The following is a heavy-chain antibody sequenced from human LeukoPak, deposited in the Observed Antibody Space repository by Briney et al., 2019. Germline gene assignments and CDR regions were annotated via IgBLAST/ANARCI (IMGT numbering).Heavy chain of an antibody. J-gene: IGHJ4*02. Sequence: GSLRLSCAASGFTFSSYGMHWVRQAPGKGLEWVAVISYDGSNKYYADSVKGRFTISRDNSKNTLYLQMNSLRAEDTAVYYCAKARNYFDYWGQGTLVTVSS. CDR1: GFTFSSYG. CDR2: ISYDGSNK. CDR3: AKARNYFDY. V-gene: IGHV3-30*18.